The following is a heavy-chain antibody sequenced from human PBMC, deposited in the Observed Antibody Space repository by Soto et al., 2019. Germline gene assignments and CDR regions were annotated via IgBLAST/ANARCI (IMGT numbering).Heavy chain of an antibody. D-gene: IGHD6-6*01. CDR3: ARGRGPSSIAARRYNWFDP. V-gene: IGHV4-34*01. CDR2: INHSGST. CDR1: GGSFSGYY. Sequence: PSETLSLTCAVYGGSFSGYYWSWIRQPPGKGLEWIGEINHSGSTNYNPSLKSRVTISVDTSKNQFSLKLSSVTAADTAVYYCARGRGPSSIAARRYNWFDPWGQGTLVTVSS. J-gene: IGHJ5*02.